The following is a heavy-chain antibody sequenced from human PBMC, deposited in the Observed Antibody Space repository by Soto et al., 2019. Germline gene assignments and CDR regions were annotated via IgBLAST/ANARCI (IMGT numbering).Heavy chain of an antibody. CDR2: IYYCGTT. CDR3: ARRAYSSGHFDN. D-gene: IGHD3-22*01. CDR1: GGSISSSSYY. V-gene: IGHV4-39*01. J-gene: IGHJ4*02. Sequence: QLQLQESGPGLVKPSETLSLTCIVSGGSISSSSYYWGWIRQPPGKGLEWIGHIYYCGTTYYNPSLKSRVTISVDTSKNQFSLKLSSVTAADTAVYYCARRAYSSGHFDNWGQGTLVPVSS.